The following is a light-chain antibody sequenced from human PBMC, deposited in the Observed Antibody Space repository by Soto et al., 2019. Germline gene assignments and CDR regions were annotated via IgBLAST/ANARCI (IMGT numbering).Light chain of an antibody. Sequence: QSALTQPPSASGSPGQSVSISCTGTSSDVGGYNFVSWYQQHPGKAPKLMIYEVTKRPSGVPDRFSGSKSGNTASLTVSGLQDDDEADYYCTSYAGSNSPVVFGGGTQLTVL. CDR1: SSDVGGYNF. CDR3: TSYAGSNSPVV. CDR2: EVT. V-gene: IGLV2-8*01. J-gene: IGLJ2*01.